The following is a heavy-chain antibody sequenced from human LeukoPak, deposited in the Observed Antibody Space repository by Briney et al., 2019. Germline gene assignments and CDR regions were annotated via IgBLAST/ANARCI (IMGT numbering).Heavy chain of an antibody. CDR3: ARAKRGYSYILEY. CDR1: GFTFSSYW. CDR2: IHGGGDT. J-gene: IGHJ4*02. Sequence: PGGSLRLSCAASGFTFSSYWMTWVRHTPGKGLEWVSVIHGGGDTGYADSVKGRFIISRDNSKNTLYLQMNSLKVEDTAVYYCARAKRGYSYILEYWGQGTLVTVSS. D-gene: IGHD5-18*01. V-gene: IGHV3-53*01.